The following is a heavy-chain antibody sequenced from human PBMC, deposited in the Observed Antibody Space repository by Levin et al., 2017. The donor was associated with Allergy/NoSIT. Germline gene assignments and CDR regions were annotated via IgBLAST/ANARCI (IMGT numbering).Heavy chain of an antibody. J-gene: IGHJ4*02. D-gene: IGHD2-8*01. Sequence: PGGSLRLSCAASGFTFSSYAMHWVRQAPGKGLEWVAVISYDGSDKYYADSVKGRFTISRDNSRNTLYLQMNSLRPEDTAVYYCVRGGLLMAEAGTGFDYWGQGSLVTVSS. V-gene: IGHV3-30-3*01. CDR2: ISYDGSDK. CDR3: VRGGLLMAEAGTGFDY. CDR1: GFTFSSYA.